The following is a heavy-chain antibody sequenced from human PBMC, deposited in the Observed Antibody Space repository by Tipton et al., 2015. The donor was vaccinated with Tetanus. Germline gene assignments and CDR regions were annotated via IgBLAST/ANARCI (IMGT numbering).Heavy chain of an antibody. CDR1: GGSITKDY. J-gene: IGHJ4*02. V-gene: IGHV4-59*01. CDR3: ARDPWLDY. Sequence: TLSLTCNVSGGSITKDYWSWIRQSPGKTLEWIGYISHSGSPNYNPSLKSRATVSVDTSKNQFSLDLTSVTAADTAVYYCARDPWLDYWGQGTLVTVSS. CDR2: ISHSGSP.